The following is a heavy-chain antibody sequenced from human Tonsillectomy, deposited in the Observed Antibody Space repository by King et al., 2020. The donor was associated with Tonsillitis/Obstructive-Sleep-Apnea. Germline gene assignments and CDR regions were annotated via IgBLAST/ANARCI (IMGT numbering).Heavy chain of an antibody. D-gene: IGHD4-11*01. CDR2: IYYSGST. J-gene: IGHJ6*02. Sequence: VQLQESGPGLVKPSQTLSLTCTVSGDSISSGGYYWSWIRQRPGKGLEWIGHIYYSGSTYYNPSLKSRVIILADTSQNQFSLKLSSVTAADTAVYYCARGSGEMDYIHYEYYYYDYGMDVWGQGTTVTVSS. CDR3: ARGSGEMDYIHYEYYYYDYGMDV. CDR1: GDSISSGGYY. V-gene: IGHV4-31*03.